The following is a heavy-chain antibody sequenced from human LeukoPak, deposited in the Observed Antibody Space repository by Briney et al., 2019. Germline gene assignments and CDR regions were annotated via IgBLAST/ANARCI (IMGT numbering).Heavy chain of an antibody. D-gene: IGHD3-10*01. CDR2: IDPSDSDT. CDR3: ARHVNWRSGQSWFDP. Sequence: GESLKISCKASGXRFTSYWISWVRQMPGEGLEWIGRIDPSDSDTNYSPSFQGHVTMSADKSISTAYLQWSSLKASDTAMYFCARHVNWRSGQSWFDPWGQGTLVTVSS. V-gene: IGHV5-10-1*01. J-gene: IGHJ5*02. CDR1: GXRFTSYW.